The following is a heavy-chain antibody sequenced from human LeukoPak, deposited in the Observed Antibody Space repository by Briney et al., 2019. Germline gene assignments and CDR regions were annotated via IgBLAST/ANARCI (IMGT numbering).Heavy chain of an antibody. Sequence: PGGSLRLSCAASRFTFSSYWMSWVRQAPGKGLEWVANIKQDGSEKYYVDSVKGRFTISRDNAKNSLYLQLNSLRAEDTAVYYCARDGVVGATLGARRWRPLDYWGQGTLVTVSS. CDR3: ARDGVVGATLGARRWRPLDY. V-gene: IGHV3-7*03. CDR2: IKQDGSEK. CDR1: RFTFSSYW. D-gene: IGHD1-26*01. J-gene: IGHJ4*02.